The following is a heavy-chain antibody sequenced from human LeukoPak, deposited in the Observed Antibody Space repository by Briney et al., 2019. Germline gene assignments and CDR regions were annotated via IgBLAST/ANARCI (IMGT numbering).Heavy chain of an antibody. J-gene: IGHJ4*02. CDR3: ARDVAYYYDSSGYFQFDY. D-gene: IGHD3-22*01. V-gene: IGHV3-33*01. CDR2: IWYDGSNK. Sequence: GGSLRLSCAASGFTFSSYGMHWVRQAPGKGLEWVAVIWYDGSNKYYADSVKGRFTISRDNSKNTLYLQMNSLRAEDTAVYYCARDVAYYYDSSGYFQFDYWGQGTLVTVSS. CDR1: GFTFSSYG.